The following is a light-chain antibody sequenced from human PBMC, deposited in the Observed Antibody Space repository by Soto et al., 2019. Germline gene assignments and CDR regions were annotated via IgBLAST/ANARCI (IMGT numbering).Light chain of an antibody. CDR1: QSVYKNF. J-gene: IGKJ4*01. V-gene: IGKV3-20*01. CDR3: QQHGSSPPT. Sequence: EIVLTQSPGTLSLSPGERATLSCRASQSVYKNFLAWYQQKPGQAPRLLINGASNRATGIPDRFSGSGSGTEFTLTINRLEPEDFAAYFCQQHGSSPPTFGGGTKVAIK. CDR2: GAS.